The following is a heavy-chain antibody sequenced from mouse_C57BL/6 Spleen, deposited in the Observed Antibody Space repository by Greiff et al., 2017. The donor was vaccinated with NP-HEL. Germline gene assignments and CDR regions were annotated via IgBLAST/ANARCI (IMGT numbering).Heavy chain of an antibody. CDR3: TTPVVATYDFDY. CDR2: IDPENGDT. Sequence: DVKLVESGAELVRPGASVKLSCTASGFNIKDDYMHWVKQRPEQGLEWIGWIDPENGDTEYASKFQGKATITADTSSNTAYLQLSSLTSEDTAVYYCTTPVVATYDFDYWGQGTTLTVSS. V-gene: IGHV14-4*01. D-gene: IGHD1-1*01. CDR1: GFNIKDDY. J-gene: IGHJ2*01.